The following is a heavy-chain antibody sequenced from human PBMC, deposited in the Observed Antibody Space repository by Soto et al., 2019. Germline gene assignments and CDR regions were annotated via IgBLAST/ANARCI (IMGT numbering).Heavy chain of an antibody. Sequence: QVQLQESGPGLVKPSQTLSLTCTVSGGSISSGGYYWSWIRQHPGKGLEWIGYIYYSGSTYYNPSLMGRFTMSGDASKIQFAPNLSSVTAADTAVYFLAGGPRLGGRGWFHPRGQGIPVTFSA. J-gene: IGHJ5*02. CDR1: GGSISSGGYY. CDR3: AGGPRLGGRGWFHP. V-gene: IGHV4-31*03. D-gene: IGHD3-16*01. CDR2: IYYSGST.